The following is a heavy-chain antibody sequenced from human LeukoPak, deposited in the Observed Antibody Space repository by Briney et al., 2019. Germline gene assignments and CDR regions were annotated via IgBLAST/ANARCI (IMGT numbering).Heavy chain of an antibody. J-gene: IGHJ4*02. D-gene: IGHD1-26*01. V-gene: IGHV3-30*18. CDR1: GVTFSGYV. Sequence: QPGRSLRLSCAASGVTFSGYVMHWVRQAPGKGLEWVAVISYDGSEKYYADSVKGRFTISRDNSKNTLYLQMNSLRGEDTAVYYCAKTERSGSYDYWGQGTLVTVSS. CDR3: AKTERSGSYDY. CDR2: ISYDGSEK.